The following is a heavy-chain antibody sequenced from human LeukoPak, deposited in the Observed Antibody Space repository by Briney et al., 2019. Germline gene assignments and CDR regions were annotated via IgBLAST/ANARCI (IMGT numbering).Heavy chain of an antibody. Sequence: PGGSLRLSCAASGFIFSSYWISWVRQAPGKGLEWVANIKQDGSDKSYVDSVRGRFTISRDNAKNSLYLQMNSLRAEDTAVYYCARDSRFTMRDYWGQGTLVTVSS. D-gene: IGHD3-22*01. CDR1: GFIFSSYW. CDR3: ARDSRFTMRDY. J-gene: IGHJ4*02. CDR2: IKQDGSDK. V-gene: IGHV3-7*01.